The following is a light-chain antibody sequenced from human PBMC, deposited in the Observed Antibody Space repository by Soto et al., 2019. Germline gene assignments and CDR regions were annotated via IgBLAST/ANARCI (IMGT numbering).Light chain of an antibody. Sequence: HSVLTQPPSASGSPGQSVTISCTGTSSDVGGYNYVSWYQQHPGKAPKLMIYEVSKRPSGVPDRFSGSKSGNTASLTVSGLQPEDEADYYCSSYAGSNNLVFGGGTKLTVL. J-gene: IGLJ3*02. CDR2: EVS. CDR1: SSDVGGYNY. V-gene: IGLV2-8*01. CDR3: SSYAGSNNLV.